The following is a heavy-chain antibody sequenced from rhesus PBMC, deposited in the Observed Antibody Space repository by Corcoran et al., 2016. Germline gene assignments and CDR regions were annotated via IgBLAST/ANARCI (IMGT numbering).Heavy chain of an antibody. CDR2: VNSGGTGT. CDR3: AKDGGYSFDY. D-gene: IGHD5-24*01. J-gene: IGHJ4*01. V-gene: IGHV3-8*01. Sequence: EVHLVESGGGVVKPGGSLRLSCTGSGFTFSIYDISWVRQAPGKGLELVSTVNSGGTGTWYTDSVKGRFSISKENAKNTVYLQMDSLRAEDTAVYYCAKDGGYSFDYWGQGVLVTVSS. CDR1: GFTFSIYD.